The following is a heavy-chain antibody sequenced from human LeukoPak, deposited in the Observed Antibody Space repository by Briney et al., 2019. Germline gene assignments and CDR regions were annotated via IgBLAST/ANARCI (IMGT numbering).Heavy chain of an antibody. Sequence: GGSLRLSCVASGFTFSNYWMHWVRQAPGKGLVWVSLLDTDGSDTSYADSVKGRFTISRDNAKNTLHLQMDSLTVEDTAVYYCAVSNWMDPWRQGTLVTVSS. V-gene: IGHV3-74*01. CDR3: AVSNWMDP. CDR2: LDTDGSDT. CDR1: GFTFSNYW. J-gene: IGHJ5*02.